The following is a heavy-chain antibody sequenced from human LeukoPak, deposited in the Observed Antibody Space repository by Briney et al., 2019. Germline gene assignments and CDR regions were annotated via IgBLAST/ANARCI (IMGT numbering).Heavy chain of an antibody. CDR3: AREDTAVAGLHFDY. J-gene: IGHJ4*02. D-gene: IGHD6-19*01. CDR1: GFTFSSYS. Sequence: PGGSLRLSCAASGFTFSSYSMNWVRQAPGKGLEWVSSISSSSSYIYYADSVEGRFTISRGNAKNSLYLQMNSLRAEDTAVYYCAREDTAVAGLHFDYWGQGTLVTVSS. V-gene: IGHV3-21*01. CDR2: ISSSSSYI.